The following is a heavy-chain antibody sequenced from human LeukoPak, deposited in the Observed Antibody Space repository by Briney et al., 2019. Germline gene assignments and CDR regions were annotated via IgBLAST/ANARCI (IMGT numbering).Heavy chain of an antibody. CDR2: ISAYNGNT. D-gene: IGHD6-6*01. J-gene: IGHJ4*02. V-gene: IGHV1-18*01. CDR1: GYTFTSYG. Sequence: ASVTVSCKASGYTFTSYGISWVRQAPGQGLEWMGWISAYNGNTNYAQKLQGRVTMTRDTSTSTVYMELSSLRSEDTAVYYCARGIAARPFDYWGQGTLVTVSS. CDR3: ARGIAARPFDY.